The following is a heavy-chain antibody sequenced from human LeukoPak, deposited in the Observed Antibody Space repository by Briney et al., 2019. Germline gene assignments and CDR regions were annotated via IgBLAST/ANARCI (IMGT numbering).Heavy chain of an antibody. D-gene: IGHD2-15*01. CDR1: GFTFSNYS. Sequence: GGSLRLSCAASGFTFSNYSINWVRQAPGKGLEWVSTINSKSSNKYYADSVKGRITISRDNAKNSMYLQMNSPRAQDTAVYYWASCSGSSTYHSLVYWGEGALVTVSS. V-gene: IGHV3-21*01. CDR2: INSKSSNK. J-gene: IGHJ4*02. CDR3: ASCSGSSTYHSLVY.